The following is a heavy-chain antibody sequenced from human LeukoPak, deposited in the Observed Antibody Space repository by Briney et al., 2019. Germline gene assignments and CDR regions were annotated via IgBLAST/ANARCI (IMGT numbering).Heavy chain of an antibody. CDR2: INHSGST. J-gene: IGHJ3*01. D-gene: IGHD3-22*01. CDR1: GGSISSYY. Sequence: PSETLSLTCTVSGGSISSYYWSWIRQPPGKGLEWIGEINHSGSTNYNPSLKSRVTISVDTSKNQFSLKLSSVTAADTAVYYCAKAPYLSSGSWGQGTMVTVSS. V-gene: IGHV4-34*01. CDR3: AKAPYLSSGS.